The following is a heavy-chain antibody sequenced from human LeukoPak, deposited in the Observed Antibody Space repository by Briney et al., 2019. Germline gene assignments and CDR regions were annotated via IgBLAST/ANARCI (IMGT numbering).Heavy chain of an antibody. J-gene: IGHJ4*02. CDR3: ARGYYKAVAGTGFDY. D-gene: IGHD6-19*01. Sequence: AASVKVSCKASGYTFTSYDINWVRQATGQGLEWMGWMNPNSGNTGYAQKFQGRVTITRNTSISTAYMELSSLRSEDTAVYYCARGYYKAVAGTGFDYWGQGTLVTVSS. V-gene: IGHV1-8*03. CDR2: MNPNSGNT. CDR1: GYTFTSYD.